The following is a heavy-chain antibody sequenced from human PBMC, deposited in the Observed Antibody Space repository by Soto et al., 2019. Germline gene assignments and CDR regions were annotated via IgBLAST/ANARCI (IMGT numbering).Heavy chain of an antibody. CDR1: VVSISSSSYY. D-gene: IGHD2-2*01. CDR2: IYYSGST. V-gene: IGHV4-39*01. J-gene: IGHJ6*02. CDR3: ASGQLLIMGYYYYGMDV. Sequence: SETLSLTCTVSVVSISSSSYYCGWIRQPPWKGLEWIGSIYYSGSTYYNPSLKSRVTISVDTSKNQFSLKLSSVTAADTAVYYCASGQLLIMGYYYYGMDVWGQGTTDTVTS.